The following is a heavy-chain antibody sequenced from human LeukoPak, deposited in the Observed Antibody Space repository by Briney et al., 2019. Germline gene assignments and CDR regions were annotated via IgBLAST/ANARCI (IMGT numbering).Heavy chain of an antibody. CDR2: ISSSLSYI. CDR1: GFTFSTYA. J-gene: IGHJ4*02. Sequence: SGGSLRLSCAASGFTFSTYAMNWVRQAPGKGLEWVSSISSSLSYIYYADSVKGRFTISRDNAKNTLYLQMNSLRAEDTAVYYCARVQDGYSYGYGMGVGWVDYWGQGTLVTVSS. CDR3: ARVQDGYSYGYGMGVGWVDY. V-gene: IGHV3-21*01. D-gene: IGHD5-18*01.